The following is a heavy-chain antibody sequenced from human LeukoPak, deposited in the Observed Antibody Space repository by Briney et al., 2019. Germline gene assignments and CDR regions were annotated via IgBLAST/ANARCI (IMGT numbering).Heavy chain of an antibody. D-gene: IGHD6-19*01. CDR2: INWNGGST. J-gene: IGHJ4*02. Sequence: GASLRLSCAASGFTFEDHGMSWVRQHPGEGLEWLSGINWNGGSTGYADSVKGRFTIPRDNAKNSLYLKMNSLRAEDTALYYCAAGDRNGWYFDYWGQGTLVTVSS. V-gene: IGHV3-20*04. CDR1: GFTFEDHG. CDR3: AAGDRNGWYFDY.